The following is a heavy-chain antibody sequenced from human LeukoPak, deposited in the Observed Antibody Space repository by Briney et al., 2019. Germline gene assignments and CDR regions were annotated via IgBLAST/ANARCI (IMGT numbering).Heavy chain of an antibody. D-gene: IGHD1-26*01. J-gene: IGHJ4*02. CDR2: FDPEDDET. CDR1: EYTLTELS. Sequence: ASVKVSCKVSEYTLTELSMHWVRQAPGKGLEWMGGFDPEDDETIYAQNFQGRVSKTEDASTDTAYMELSSLRSEDTAVYYCATIRYSGNYALFDSWGQGTLVTVSS. CDR3: ATIRYSGNYALFDS. V-gene: IGHV1-24*01.